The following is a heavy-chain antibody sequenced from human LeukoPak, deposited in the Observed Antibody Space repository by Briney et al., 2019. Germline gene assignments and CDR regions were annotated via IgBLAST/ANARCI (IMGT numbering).Heavy chain of an antibody. V-gene: IGHV4-39*07. CDR2: IYYSGST. Sequence: SETLSLTCTVSGGSIRSGSYYWGWIRQPPGKGVEWIGSIYYSGSTYYNPSLKSRVAISVDTSKNQFSLKLSSVTAADTAVYYCARGGYYFGHGMDVWGQGTTVTVSS. CDR1: GGSIRSGSYY. CDR3: ARGGYYFGHGMDV. J-gene: IGHJ6*02. D-gene: IGHD3-3*01.